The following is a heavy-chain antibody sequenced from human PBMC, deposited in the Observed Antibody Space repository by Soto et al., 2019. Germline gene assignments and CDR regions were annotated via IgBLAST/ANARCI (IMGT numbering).Heavy chain of an antibody. V-gene: IGHV3-9*01. CDR2: ITWNSNNL. Sequence: GGSLRLSCTASGFKFDDYAMHWVRQAPGKGLEWVSGITWNSNNLDYADSVKGRFTISRDNAKNSLYLQMNSLRAEDTALYYCAKAVQRATYYFDYWGQGTLVTVSS. CDR3: AKAVQRATYYFDY. J-gene: IGHJ4*02. CDR1: GFKFDDYA.